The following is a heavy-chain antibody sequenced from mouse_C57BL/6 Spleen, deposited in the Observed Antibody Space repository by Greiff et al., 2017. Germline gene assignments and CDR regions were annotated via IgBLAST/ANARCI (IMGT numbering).Heavy chain of an antibody. CDR1: GFTFSSYG. Sequence: DVKLQESGGDLVKPGGSLKLSCAASGFTFSSYGMSWVRQTPDKRLEWVATISSGGSYTYYPDSVKGRFTISRDNAKNTLYLQMSSLKSEDTAMYYGAREFNEWGQDTTLTVSS. V-gene: IGHV5-6*02. CDR3: AREFNE. CDR2: ISSGGSYT. J-gene: IGHJ2*01.